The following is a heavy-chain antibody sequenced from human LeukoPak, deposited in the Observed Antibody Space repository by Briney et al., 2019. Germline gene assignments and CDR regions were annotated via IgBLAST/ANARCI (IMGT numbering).Heavy chain of an antibody. J-gene: IGHJ6*02. D-gene: IGHD3-10*01. CDR1: GFTFSSYG. CDR2: ISYDGSNK. V-gene: IGHV3-30*03. CDR3: ARGPLGRGASSYYYYGMDV. Sequence: TGGSLRLSCAASGFTFSSYGMHWVRQAPGKGLEWVAVISYDGSNKYYADSVKGRFTISRENAKNSLYLQMNSLRAGDTAVYCCARGPLGRGASSYYYYGMDVWGQGTTVTVSS.